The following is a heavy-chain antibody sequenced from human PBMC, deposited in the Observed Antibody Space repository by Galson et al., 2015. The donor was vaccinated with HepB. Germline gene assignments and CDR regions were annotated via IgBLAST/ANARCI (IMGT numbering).Heavy chain of an antibody. CDR2: IWYDRSNK. Sequence: SLRLSCAASGLTFSSYGMHWVRQAPGKGLEWVAVIWYDRSNKYYADSVKGRFTIFRDNSKNTLYLQMNSLRAEDTAVYYCARERINIADEGSALDIWGQGTMVTVSS. J-gene: IGHJ3*02. CDR3: ARERINIADEGSALDI. V-gene: IGHV3-33*01. CDR1: GLTFSSYG. D-gene: IGHD6-13*01.